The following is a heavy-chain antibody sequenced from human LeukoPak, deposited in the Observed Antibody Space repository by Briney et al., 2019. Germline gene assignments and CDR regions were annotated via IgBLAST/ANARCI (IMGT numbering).Heavy chain of an antibody. D-gene: IGHD3-22*01. Sequence: SETLSLTCTVSGGSISSSSYYWGWIRQPPGKGLEWIGSIYYSGSTYYNPSLKSRVTISVDTSKNQFSLKLSSVTAADTAVYYCGRDLGDSSGYYAVDDAFDIWGQGTMVTVSS. J-gene: IGHJ3*02. CDR1: GGSISSSSYY. CDR3: GRDLGDSSGYYAVDDAFDI. V-gene: IGHV4-39*07. CDR2: IYYSGST.